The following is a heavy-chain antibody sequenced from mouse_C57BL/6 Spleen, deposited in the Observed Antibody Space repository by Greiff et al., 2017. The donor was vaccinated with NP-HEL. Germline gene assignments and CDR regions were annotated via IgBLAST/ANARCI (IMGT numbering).Heavy chain of an antibody. CDR2: INPNNGGT. CDR1: GYTFTDYN. V-gene: IGHV1-22*01. J-gene: IGHJ1*03. Sequence: EVQLQQSGPELVKPGASVKMSCKASGYTFTDYNMHWVKQSHGKSLEWIGYINPNNGGTSYNQKFKGKATLTVNKSSSTAYMELRSLTSEDSAVYYCARESVYYYGSSYEYFDVWGTGTTVTVSS. CDR3: ARESVYYYGSSYEYFDV. D-gene: IGHD1-1*01.